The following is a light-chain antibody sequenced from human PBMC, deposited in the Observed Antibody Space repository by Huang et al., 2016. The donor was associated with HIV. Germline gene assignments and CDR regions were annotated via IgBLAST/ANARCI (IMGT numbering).Light chain of an antibody. J-gene: IGKJ1*01. CDR1: QSVSSSY. CDR2: GAS. Sequence: EIVLTQSPGTLSLSPGERATLSCRASQSVSSSYLAWYQQKPGQAPRLRFYGASSRATGIPDRFSGSGSGTDFTLTISRLEPEDCAVYYCQQYDSSPWTFGQGTKVEIK. V-gene: IGKV3-20*01. CDR3: QQYDSSPWT.